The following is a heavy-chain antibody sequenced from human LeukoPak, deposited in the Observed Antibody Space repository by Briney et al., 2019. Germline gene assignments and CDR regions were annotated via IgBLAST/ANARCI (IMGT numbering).Heavy chain of an antibody. J-gene: IGHJ5*02. V-gene: IGHV3-23*01. CDR2: ISGSGGST. CDR1: GFTFSSYA. D-gene: IGHD3-10*01. Sequence: PGGSLRLSCAASGFTFSSYAMSWVRQAPGKGPEWVSAISGSGGSTYYADSVKGRFTISRDNSKDTLYLQMNSLRAEDTAVYYCAKEGYYGSGNWFDPWGQGTLVTVSS. CDR3: AKEGYYGSGNWFDP.